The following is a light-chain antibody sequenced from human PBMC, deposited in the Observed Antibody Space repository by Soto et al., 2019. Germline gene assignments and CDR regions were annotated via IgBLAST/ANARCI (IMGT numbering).Light chain of an antibody. Sequence: DTLFTQSPFTVFLSLVERSTLSLRASQSVSSYLAWYQQKPGQAPRLLIYGASNRATGIPDRFSGSGSGTDFTLTVSRLEPEDFAVYYCQQYGSSGTFGQGTKVDIK. CDR3: QQYGSSGT. V-gene: IGKV3-20*01. CDR2: GAS. CDR1: QSVSSY. J-gene: IGKJ1*01.